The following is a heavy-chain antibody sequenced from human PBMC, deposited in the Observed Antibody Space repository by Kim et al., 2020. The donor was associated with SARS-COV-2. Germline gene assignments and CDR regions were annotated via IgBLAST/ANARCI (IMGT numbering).Heavy chain of an antibody. J-gene: IGHJ5*02. CDR3: TRRGQLVEFDP. CDR2: T. Sequence: TAFAASVKGRFPISRDESKSTAYLQMTSLKIEDTAVYYCTRRGQLVEFDPWGQGTLVTVSS. V-gene: IGHV3-73*01. D-gene: IGHD6-13*01.